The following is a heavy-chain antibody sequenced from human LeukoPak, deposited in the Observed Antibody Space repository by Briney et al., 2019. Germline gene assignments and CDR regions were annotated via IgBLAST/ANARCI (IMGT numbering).Heavy chain of an antibody. CDR3: AKGTVRSCSGPSCYPLDS. J-gene: IGHJ4*02. D-gene: IGHD2-15*01. CDR1: GFTFSSYA. V-gene: IGHV3-23*01. Sequence: GGSLRLSCAASGFTFSSYAMTWVHQAPVKGLEWLSVVTDTGGNTYHADSVKGRFTISRDNSKNTVYLEMNSLRVEDTAVYYCAKGTVRSCSGPSCYPLDSWGQGTLVTVSS. CDR2: VTDTGGNT.